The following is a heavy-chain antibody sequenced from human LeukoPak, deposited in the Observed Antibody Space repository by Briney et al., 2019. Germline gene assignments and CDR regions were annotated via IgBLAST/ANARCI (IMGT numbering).Heavy chain of an antibody. CDR3: ARDRATYDFPGGGAFDI. Sequence: GRSLRLSCAASGFTFSSYAMHWVRQAPGKGLEWVAVISYDGSNKYYADSVKGRFTISRDNSKNTLYLQMNSLRAEDTAVYYCARDRATYDFPGGGAFDIWGQGTMVTVSS. J-gene: IGHJ3*02. D-gene: IGHD3-3*01. CDR2: ISYDGSNK. CDR1: GFTFSSYA. V-gene: IGHV3-30*01.